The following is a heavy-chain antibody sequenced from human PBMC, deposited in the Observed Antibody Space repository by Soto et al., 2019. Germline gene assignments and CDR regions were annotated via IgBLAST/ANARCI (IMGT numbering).Heavy chain of an antibody. CDR3: AREKIVGANPFDC. D-gene: IGHD1-26*01. V-gene: IGHV1-2*02. CDR1: EFTFTDYY. CDR2: INPNSGGT. J-gene: IGHJ4*02. Sequence: ASVKVSCKTSEFTFTDYYIHWVRQAPGQGLEWMGWINPNSGGTDYGQKFQGRVTMTRDTSIGTAHMELRGLRSDDTAVYYCAREKIVGANPFDCWGQGTLVTAPQ.